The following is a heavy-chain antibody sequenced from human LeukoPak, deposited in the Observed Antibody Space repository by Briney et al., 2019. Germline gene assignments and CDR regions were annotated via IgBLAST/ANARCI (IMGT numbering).Heavy chain of an antibody. Sequence: PSQTLSLTCTVSGGSISSGGYYWTWIRQLPGKGLEYIGHIYDRGSTYYNPSLKSRLTISVDTSKIQFSLKVKSVTGADTAVYYCARGRGLLDYSGEGTLVTVSS. CDR1: GGSISSGGYY. CDR3: ARGRGLLDY. V-gene: IGHV4-31*03. CDR2: IYDRGST. J-gene: IGHJ4*02.